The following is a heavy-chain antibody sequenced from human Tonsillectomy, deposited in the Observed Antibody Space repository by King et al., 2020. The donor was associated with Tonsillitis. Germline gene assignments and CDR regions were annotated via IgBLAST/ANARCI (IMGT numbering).Heavy chain of an antibody. D-gene: IGHD6-13*01. V-gene: IGHV3-43*01. J-gene: IGHJ4*02. CDR2: INWDGSAK. CDR1: GFTFDDYA. CDR3: AKEHQMAATGTHPFDN. Sequence: VQLVESGGVVVQPGGSLRVSCAASGFTFDDYAMHWVRQFPGKGLEWVALINWDGSAKYYADFVKGRFTISRDNSDNSLYLQMNSLTTEDTAFYYCAKEHQMAATGTHPFDNWGQGPLVTVSS.